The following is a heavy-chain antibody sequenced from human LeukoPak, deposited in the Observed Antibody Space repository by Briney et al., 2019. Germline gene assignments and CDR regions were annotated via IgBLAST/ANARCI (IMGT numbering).Heavy chain of an antibody. CDR1: GFTFSSYW. D-gene: IGHD3-3*01. CDR3: ARGLGGLLEWLWFLDY. V-gene: IGHV3-7*01. Sequence: GGSLRLPCAASGFTFSSYWMSWVRQAPGKGLEWVANIKQDGSEKYYVDSVKGRFTISRDNAKNSLYLQMNSLRAEDTAVYYCARGLGGLLEWLWFLDYWGQGTLVTVSS. J-gene: IGHJ4*02. CDR2: IKQDGSEK.